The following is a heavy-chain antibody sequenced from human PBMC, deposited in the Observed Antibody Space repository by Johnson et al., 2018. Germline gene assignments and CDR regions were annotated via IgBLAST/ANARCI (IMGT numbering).Heavy chain of an antibody. CDR3: AKDWAPRYCSSTSCPNYYYYYMDV. CDR1: GFTFSSYG. CDR2: ISYDGSNK. D-gene: IGHD2-2*01. Sequence: QVQLVQSGGGVVQPGRSLRLSCAASGFTFSSYGMHWVRQAPGKGLEWVAVISYDGSNKYYADSVKGRFTISRDNSKNTLYLQMNSLRGEDTAVYYCAKDWAPRYCSSTSCPNYYYYYMDVWGKGTTVTVS. V-gene: IGHV3-30*18. J-gene: IGHJ6*03.